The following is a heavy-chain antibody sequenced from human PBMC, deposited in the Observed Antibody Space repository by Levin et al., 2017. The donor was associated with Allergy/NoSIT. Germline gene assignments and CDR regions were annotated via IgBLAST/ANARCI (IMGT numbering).Heavy chain of an antibody. CDR1: GHTFTDFY. J-gene: IGHJ4*02. D-gene: IGHD4-23*01. CDR3: AKGIEYGDKSGVDY. V-gene: IGHV1-2*02. Sequence: ASVKVSCKGSGHTFTDFYMHWVRQAPGQGLEWVGWINPNSGDTNYAQKFQGRVTMTRDTSISTAYMELSSLTSDDTAVYYCAKGIEYGDKSGVDYWGQGTLVTVSS. CDR2: INPNSGDT.